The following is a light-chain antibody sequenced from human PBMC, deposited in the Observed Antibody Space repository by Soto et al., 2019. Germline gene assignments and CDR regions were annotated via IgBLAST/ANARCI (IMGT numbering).Light chain of an antibody. V-gene: IGKV3-20*01. CDR1: QSVSSSY. CDR3: QQYGSSPYT. Sequence: DIVLTQSPGTLSLSPGERATLSCRARQSVSSSYLAWYQQNPGQAPRLLIYGVSSRATGFPDRFSGSGSGTDFTLTISRLEPEDFAVYYCQQYGSSPYTFGQGTKLEIK. CDR2: GVS. J-gene: IGKJ2*01.